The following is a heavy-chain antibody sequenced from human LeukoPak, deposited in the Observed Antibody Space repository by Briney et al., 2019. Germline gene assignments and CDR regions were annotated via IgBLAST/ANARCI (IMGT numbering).Heavy chain of an antibody. CDR2: ISYDGSNK. Sequence: PGRSLRLSCAASGFTFSSYAMHWVRQAPGKGLEWVAVISYDGSNKYYADSVKGRFTISRDNSKNTLYLQMNSLRAEDTAVYYCARGWPYDILTGYYYYGMDVWGQGTTVTVSS. V-gene: IGHV3-30*04. CDR1: GFTFSSYA. J-gene: IGHJ6*02. D-gene: IGHD3-9*01. CDR3: ARGWPYDILTGYYYYGMDV.